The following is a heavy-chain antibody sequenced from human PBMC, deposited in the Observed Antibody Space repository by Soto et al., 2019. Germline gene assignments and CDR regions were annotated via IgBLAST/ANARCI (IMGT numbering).Heavy chain of an antibody. J-gene: IGHJ5*02. V-gene: IGHV2-26*01. Sequence: QVTLKESGPVLVNPTETLTLRCTVSGLSITDSEMGVSWIRQPPGQPLEWLARIDSSGEKSYRTFLKSRLAISKDTSKSQIRLTMTNMDPADTATYYCARRHLAVAVSPWFDPWGQGIPVTVSS. CDR1: GLSITDSEMG. CDR3: ARRHLAVAVSPWFDP. D-gene: IGHD6-19*01. CDR2: IDSSGEK.